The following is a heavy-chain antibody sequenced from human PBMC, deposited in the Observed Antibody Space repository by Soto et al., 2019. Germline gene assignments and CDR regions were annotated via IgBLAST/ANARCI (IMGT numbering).Heavy chain of an antibody. J-gene: IGHJ4*02. CDR2: INHSGIS. CDR3: ARGCQYYGSPYWGF. Sequence: SETLSLTCAVYGGSSSGYYWSWIRQSPGKGLEWIGEINHSGISNYNPSLKSRVTVSVGASKNQFSLSLSSVTAADTAVYYCARGCQYYGSPYWGFCGQGTPVT. D-gene: IGHD3-10*01. CDR1: GGSSSGYY. V-gene: IGHV4-34*01.